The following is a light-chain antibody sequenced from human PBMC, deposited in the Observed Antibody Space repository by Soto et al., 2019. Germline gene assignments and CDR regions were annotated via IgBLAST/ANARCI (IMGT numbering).Light chain of an antibody. CDR2: AAX. Sequence: EIVLTQSPATLSLSPGERATLSCRASQSVSSFLSRYQQKPGHXXXLXXXAAXXXPXGFPARFSGSGSGTDFTLTIRRLEPEDFAVYYCQQWGGSWSFGQGTKVDIK. CDR3: QQWGGSWS. V-gene: IGKV3-11*01. CDR1: QSVSSF. J-gene: IGKJ1*01.